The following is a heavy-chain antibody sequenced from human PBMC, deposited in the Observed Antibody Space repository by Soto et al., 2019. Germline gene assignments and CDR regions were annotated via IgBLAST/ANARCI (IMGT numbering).Heavy chain of an antibody. V-gene: IGHV3-48*01. J-gene: IGHJ4*01. Sequence: PGGSMRLSCGVAGFSFRTSGMNWVRQAPGQGLEWLSYINSKSDNIYYADSVKGRFTISRDNVKNALYLQMNSLTAEDSAIYYCVRDLWDLPTEADHWGHGTLVTVSS. D-gene: IGHD1-26*01. CDR2: INSKSDNI. CDR3: VRDLWDLPTEADH. CDR1: GFSFRTSG.